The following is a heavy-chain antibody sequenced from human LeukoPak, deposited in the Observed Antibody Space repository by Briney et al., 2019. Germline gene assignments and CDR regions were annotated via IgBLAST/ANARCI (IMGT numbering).Heavy chain of an antibody. D-gene: IGHD1-1*01. J-gene: IGHJ6*03. CDR2: IYSFGRT. CDR3: LPNGPNYFMDV. CDR1: AFTVSGNH. Sequence: GGSLRLSCAASAFTVSGNHMNWVRQAPGKGLEWVSVIYSFGRTHYADSVKGRFTISRDNSKNTLYLQMSSLRADDTAVYYCLPNGPNYFMDVWGQGTTVTISS. V-gene: IGHV3-66*02.